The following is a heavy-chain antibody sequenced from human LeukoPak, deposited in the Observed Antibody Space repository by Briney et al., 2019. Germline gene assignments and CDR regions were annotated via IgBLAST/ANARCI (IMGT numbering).Heavy chain of an antibody. D-gene: IGHD6-13*01. Sequence: GGSLRLSCAASGFTFSSYAMSWVRQAPGKGLEWVSSISSSSSYIYYADSVKGRFTISRDNAKNSLYLQMNSLRAEDTAVYYCARDLAGIAAAGVLYYFDYWGQGTLVTVSS. J-gene: IGHJ4*02. CDR2: ISSSSSYI. CDR1: GFTFSSYA. V-gene: IGHV3-21*01. CDR3: ARDLAGIAAAGVLYYFDY.